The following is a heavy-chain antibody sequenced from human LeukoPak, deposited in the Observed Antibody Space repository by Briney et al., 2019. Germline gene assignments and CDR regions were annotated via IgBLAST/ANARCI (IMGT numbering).Heavy chain of an antibody. V-gene: IGHV4-39*01. J-gene: IGHJ6*03. Sequence: SETLSLTCSVSGDSISSSSYYWGWIRQPPGKGLEWIGSIYYSGSTYYNPSLKSRVTISVDTSNNQCSLELSAVTAADTAVYYCASVRRGFGESSKYYAYYYMHVWGNGTTVTIAS. CDR2: IYYSGST. CDR1: GDSISSSSYY. CDR3: ASVRRGFGESSKYYAYYYMHV. D-gene: IGHD3-10*01.